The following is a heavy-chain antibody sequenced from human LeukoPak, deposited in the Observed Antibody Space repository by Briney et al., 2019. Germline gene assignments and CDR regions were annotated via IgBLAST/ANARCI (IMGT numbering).Heavy chain of an antibody. V-gene: IGHV3-74*01. CDR3: ARETTEVTHDY. J-gene: IGHJ4*02. CDR2: INIDGSST. D-gene: IGHD4-23*01. CDR1: GFTFSTYW. Sequence: GGSLRLSCAASGFTFSTYWMHWVRQAPGKGLVWVSRINIDGSSTTYADSVKGRFTISRDNAKSTLYLQMNSLRAEDTAVYYCARETTEVTHDYWGQGTLVTVSS.